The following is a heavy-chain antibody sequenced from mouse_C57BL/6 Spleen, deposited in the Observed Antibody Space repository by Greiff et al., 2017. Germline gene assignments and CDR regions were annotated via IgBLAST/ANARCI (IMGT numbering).Heavy chain of an antibody. Sequence: QVQLQQSGAELVKPGASVKISCKASGYAFSSYWMNWVKQRPGKGLEWIGQIYPGDGDTNYNGKFKGKATLTADKSSSTAYMQLSSLTSEDSAVYCCARSVNYYGSSGYYFDDWGQGTTRTVSS. CDR1: GYAFSSYW. CDR2: IYPGDGDT. CDR3: ARSVNYYGSSGYYFDD. V-gene: IGHV1-80*01. D-gene: IGHD1-1*01. J-gene: IGHJ2*01.